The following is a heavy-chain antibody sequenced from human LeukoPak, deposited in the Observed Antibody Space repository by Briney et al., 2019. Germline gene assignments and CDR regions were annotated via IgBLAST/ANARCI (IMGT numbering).Heavy chain of an antibody. V-gene: IGHV4-59*04. D-gene: IGHD3-10*01. CDR2: IYYSGST. Sequence: SETLSLTCTVSGGSISSYYWSWIRQPPGKGLEWIGYIYYSGSTYYNPSLKSRVTISVDTSKNQFSLKLSSVTAADTAVYYCAGTIWFGELLVYWGQGTLVTVSS. CDR3: AGTIWFGELLVY. CDR1: GGSISSYY. J-gene: IGHJ4*02.